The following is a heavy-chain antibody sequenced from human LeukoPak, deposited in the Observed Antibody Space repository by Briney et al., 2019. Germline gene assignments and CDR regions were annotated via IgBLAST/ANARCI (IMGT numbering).Heavy chain of an antibody. D-gene: IGHD5-18*01. J-gene: IGHJ5*02. CDR3: ARMGYSYGYNWFDP. V-gene: IGHV4-59*11. CDR2: IYYSGST. Sequence: SETPSLTCSVSGGSITTHYWSWIRQPPGKGLEWIGYIYYSGSTNYNPSLKSRVTISVDTSKNQFSLKLSSVTAADTAVYYCARMGYSYGYNWFDPWGQGTLVTVSS. CDR1: GGSITTHY.